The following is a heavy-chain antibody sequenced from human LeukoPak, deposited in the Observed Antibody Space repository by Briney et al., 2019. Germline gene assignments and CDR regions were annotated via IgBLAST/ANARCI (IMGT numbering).Heavy chain of an antibody. CDR2: ISYDGSNK. J-gene: IGHJ4*02. Sequence: PGGSLRLSCAASGFTFSSYAMHWVRQAPGKGLEWVAVISYDGSNKYYADSVKGRFTISRDNSKNTLYLQMNSLRAEDTAVYYCARDSGGESYGNFDYWGQGTLVTVSS. CDR3: ARDSGGESYGNFDY. D-gene: IGHD5-18*01. CDR1: GFTFSSYA. V-gene: IGHV3-30*04.